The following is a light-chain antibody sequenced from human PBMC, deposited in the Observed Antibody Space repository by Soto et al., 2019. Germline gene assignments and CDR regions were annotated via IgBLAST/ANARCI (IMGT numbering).Light chain of an antibody. CDR2: GAS. Sequence: IVITQYPVTLSASPGESATISCMASQSVDNNVAWYQQKPGQAPRLLIFGASGRATGIPDRFSGSGSGTDFTLTISRLEPEDFAVYYCQQYGSLSWKFGQGTKVDIK. CDR1: QSVDNN. CDR3: QQYGSLSWK. V-gene: IGKV3-20*01. J-gene: IGKJ1*01.